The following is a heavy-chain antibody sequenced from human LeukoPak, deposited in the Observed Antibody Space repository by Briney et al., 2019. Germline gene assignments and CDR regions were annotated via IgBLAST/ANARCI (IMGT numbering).Heavy chain of an antibody. CDR3: AGHATGALFY. D-gene: IGHD7-27*01. CDR2: IYYSGST. J-gene: IGHJ4*02. Sequence: SETLSLTCTVSGGSISSYYWSWIRQPSGKGLEWIGYIYYSGSTNYNPSLTSRVTISVDTSKNQFSLKLSSVTAADTAVYYCAGHATGALFYWGQGTLVTVSS. CDR1: GGSISSYY. V-gene: IGHV4-59*08.